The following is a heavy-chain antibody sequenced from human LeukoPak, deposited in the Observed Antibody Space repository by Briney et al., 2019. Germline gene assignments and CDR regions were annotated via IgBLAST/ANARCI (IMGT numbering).Heavy chain of an antibody. Sequence: PSETLSLTCTVSGGSISSYYWSWIRQPPGKGLEWIGYISYSGSTDSNPSLKSRVTISVDTSKNQISLKLSSATAADTAVYYCARTYCRGGSCHFDYWGQGTLVTVSS. CDR3: ARTYCRGGSCHFDY. CDR1: GGSISSYY. V-gene: IGHV4-59*08. J-gene: IGHJ4*02. CDR2: ISYSGST. D-gene: IGHD2-15*01.